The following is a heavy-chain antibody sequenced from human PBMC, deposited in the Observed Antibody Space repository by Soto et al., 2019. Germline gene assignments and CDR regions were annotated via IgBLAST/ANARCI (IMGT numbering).Heavy chain of an antibody. CDR2: MGSDTSYI. D-gene: IGHD4-17*01. Sequence: EVQLLESGGGLVQPGGSLRLSCTASGFSFSNYAVTWVRQAPGKGLEWVSSMGSDTSYIYYADSVKGRFTIARDKSKNTVFLQMNSLRADDTAVYHCAKDPNGDYVGAFDSWGQGALVTVSS. J-gene: IGHJ4*02. CDR1: GFSFSNYA. CDR3: AKDPNGDYVGAFDS. V-gene: IGHV3-23*03.